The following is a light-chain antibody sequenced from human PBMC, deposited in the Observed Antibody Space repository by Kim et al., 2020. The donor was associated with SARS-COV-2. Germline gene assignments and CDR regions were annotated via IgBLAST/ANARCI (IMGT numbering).Light chain of an antibody. CDR1: QDISRA. J-gene: IGKJ2*01. CDR2: DAS. V-gene: IGKV1D-13*01. CDR3: QQVENDTS. Sequence: GDRVTITCRTSQDISRALAWYHQKPGKPPTLLIYDASSLEGGVPSRFRGSGAGTDFTLTIGSLQPEDFATYSCQQVENDTSFGKGTKVE.